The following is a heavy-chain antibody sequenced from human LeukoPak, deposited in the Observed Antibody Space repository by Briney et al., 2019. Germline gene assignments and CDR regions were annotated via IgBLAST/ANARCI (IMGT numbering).Heavy chain of an antibody. V-gene: IGHV3-23*01. CDR3: ASSGYYFGAHDAFDI. CDR2: ISGGEGST. CDR1: GFTFSTYA. Sequence: PGGSLRLSCAGSGFTFSTYAMSWVRQAPGKGLEWVSAISGGEGSTYYADSVKGRFTISRDNSKNTLYLQMNSLRAEDTAVYYCASSGYYFGAHDAFDIWGQGTMVTVSS. D-gene: IGHD3-22*01. J-gene: IGHJ3*02.